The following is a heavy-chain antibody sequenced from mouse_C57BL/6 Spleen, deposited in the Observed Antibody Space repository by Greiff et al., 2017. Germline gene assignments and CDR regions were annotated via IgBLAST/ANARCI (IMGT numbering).Heavy chain of an antibody. V-gene: IGHV1-55*01. J-gene: IGHJ2*01. D-gene: IGHD2-3*01. CDR3: ARRGDGYYFDY. CDR2: IYPGSGST. Sequence: QVHVKQPGAELVKPGASVKMSCKASGYTFTSYWITWVKQRPGQGLEWIGDIYPGSGSTNYNEKFKSKATLTVDTSSSTAYMQLSSLTSEDSAVYYCARRGDGYYFDYWGQGTTLTVSS. CDR1: GYTFTSYW.